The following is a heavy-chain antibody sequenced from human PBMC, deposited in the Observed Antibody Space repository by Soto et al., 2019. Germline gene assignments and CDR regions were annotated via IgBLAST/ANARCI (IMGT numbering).Heavy chain of an antibody. J-gene: IGHJ4*02. Sequence: GGSLRLSCAASVFTFSSYAMHWVRQAPGKGLEWVAVISYDGSNKHYADSVKGRFTISRDNSKNTLYLQMNSLRAEDTAVYYCARGSHGYWGQGTMVTVSS. CDR2: ISYDGSNK. CDR1: VFTFSSYA. D-gene: IGHD3-10*01. CDR3: ARGSHGY. V-gene: IGHV3-30-3*01.